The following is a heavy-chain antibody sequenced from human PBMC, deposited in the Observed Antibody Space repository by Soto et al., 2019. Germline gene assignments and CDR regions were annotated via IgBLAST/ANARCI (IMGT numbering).Heavy chain of an antibody. J-gene: IGHJ6*04. V-gene: IGHV3-21*01. Sequence: PGGSLRLSCAASGFTFSSYSMNWVRQAPGKGREWVSSISSSSSYIYYADSVKGRFTISRDNAKNSLYLQMNSLRAEDTAVYYFARYGAPASGNYYYYYGMDFWGKGTTVTVSS. CDR3: ARYGAPASGNYYYYYGMDF. CDR2: ISSSSSYI. D-gene: IGHD4-17*01. CDR1: GFTFSSYS.